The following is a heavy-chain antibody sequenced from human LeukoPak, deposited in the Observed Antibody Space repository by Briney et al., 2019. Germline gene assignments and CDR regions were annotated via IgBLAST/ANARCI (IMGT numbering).Heavy chain of an antibody. CDR2: IYYSGST. V-gene: IGHV4-31*03. CDR3: AREIEYYDSSGYYWDAFDI. Sequence: SQTLSLTCTVSGGSISSGGYYWSWIRQHPGKGLEWIGYIYYSGSTYYNPSLKSRVTISVDTSKNQFSLKLSSVTAADTAVYYCAREIEYYDSSGYYWDAFDIWGQGTMVTASS. D-gene: IGHD3-22*01. J-gene: IGHJ3*02. CDR1: GGSISSGGYY.